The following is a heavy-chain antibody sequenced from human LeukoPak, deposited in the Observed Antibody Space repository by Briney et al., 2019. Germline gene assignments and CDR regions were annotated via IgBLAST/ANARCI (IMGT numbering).Heavy chain of an antibody. CDR1: GFSFSSYG. CDR3: APDHGGY. CDR2: IWYDGSNT. D-gene: IGHD3-16*01. V-gene: IGHV3-33*01. Sequence: GGSLRLSCAASGFSFSSYGMHWVRQAPGKGLEWVAIIWYDGSNTYYADSVKGRFTISRDNSKNTLYLEMNSLRAEDTAVYFCAPDHGGYWGQGTLVTVSS. J-gene: IGHJ4*02.